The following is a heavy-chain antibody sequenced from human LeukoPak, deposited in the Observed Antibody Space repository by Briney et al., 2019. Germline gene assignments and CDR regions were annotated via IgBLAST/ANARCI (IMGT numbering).Heavy chain of an antibody. Sequence: GASVKVSCKASGYTFTSYDINWVRQATGQGLEWMGWMNPNSGNTGYAQKFQGRVTMTRNTSISTAYMGLSSLRSEDTAVYYCARVGIAAAGMTIDYWGQGTLVTVSS. CDR1: GYTFTSYD. CDR3: ARVGIAAAGMTIDY. D-gene: IGHD6-13*01. J-gene: IGHJ4*02. V-gene: IGHV1-8*01. CDR2: MNPNSGNT.